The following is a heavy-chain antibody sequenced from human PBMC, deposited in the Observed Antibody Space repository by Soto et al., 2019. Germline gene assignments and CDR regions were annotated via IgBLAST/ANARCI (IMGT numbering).Heavy chain of an antibody. CDR1: GFTFSSYG. Sequence: QVQLVESGGGVVQPGRSLRLSCAASGFTFSSYGRHRVRQAPGKGLEWVAVISYDGSNKYYADSVKGRFTISRDNSKNTLYLQMNSLRAEDTAVYYCAKEVRWLRSDYWGQGTLVTVSS. CDR2: ISYDGSNK. CDR3: AKEVRWLRSDY. D-gene: IGHD5-12*01. V-gene: IGHV3-30*18. J-gene: IGHJ4*02.